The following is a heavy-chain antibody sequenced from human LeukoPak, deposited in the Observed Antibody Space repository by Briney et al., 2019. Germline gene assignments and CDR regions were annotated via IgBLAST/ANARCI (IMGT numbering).Heavy chain of an antibody. CDR1: GYTFTGYY. D-gene: IGHD4-11*01. CDR2: INPNSGGT. J-gene: IGHJ6*03. Sequence: GASVKVSCKASGYTFTGYYMHWVRQAPGQGLEWMGWINPNSGGTNYAQKFQGRVTMTRDTSISTAYMELSRLRSDDTAVYYCARDYSNYYYYYDMDVWGKVTTVTVSS. CDR3: ARDYSNYYYYYDMDV. V-gene: IGHV1-2*02.